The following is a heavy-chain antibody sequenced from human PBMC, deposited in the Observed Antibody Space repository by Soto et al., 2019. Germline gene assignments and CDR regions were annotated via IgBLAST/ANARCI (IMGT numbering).Heavy chain of an antibody. CDR3: ASQKYYYDSSGYHFDY. V-gene: IGHV1-69*01. D-gene: IGHD3-22*01. Sequence: QVQLVQSGAEVKKPGSSVKVSCKASGGTFSSYAISWVRQAPGQGLEWMGGIIPIFGTANYAQKFQGRVTITADESASTAYMELSSLRSEDTAVYYCASQKYYYDSSGYHFDYWGQGTLVTVSS. CDR1: GGTFSSYA. J-gene: IGHJ4*02. CDR2: IIPIFGTA.